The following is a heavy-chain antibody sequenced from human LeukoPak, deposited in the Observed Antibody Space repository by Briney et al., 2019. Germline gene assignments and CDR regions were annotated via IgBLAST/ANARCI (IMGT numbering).Heavy chain of an antibody. V-gene: IGHV3-7*01. CDR2: IKQDGSEK. CDR3: AKDGHCSGGSCYHDY. J-gene: IGHJ4*02. Sequence: GGSLRLSCAASGFTFSSYWMSWVRQAPGKGLEWVANIKQDGSEKYYVDSVKGRFTISRDNAKNSLYLQMNSLRAEDTAVYYCAKDGHCSGGSCYHDYWGQGTLVTVSS. CDR1: GFTFSSYW. D-gene: IGHD2-15*01.